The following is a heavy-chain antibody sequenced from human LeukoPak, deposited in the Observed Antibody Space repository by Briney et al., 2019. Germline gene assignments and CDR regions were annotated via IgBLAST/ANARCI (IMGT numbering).Heavy chain of an antibody. CDR2: INHSGST. Sequence: SETLSLTCAVYGGSFSGYYWSWIRQPPGKGLEWIGEINHSGSTNYNPSLKSRVTISVDTSKNQFSLKLSSVTAADTAVYYCARGPTYYYGSGTPPYRHWGQGTLVTVSS. V-gene: IGHV4-34*01. J-gene: IGHJ4*02. CDR1: GGSFSGYY. CDR3: ARGPTYYYGSGTPPYRH. D-gene: IGHD3-10*01.